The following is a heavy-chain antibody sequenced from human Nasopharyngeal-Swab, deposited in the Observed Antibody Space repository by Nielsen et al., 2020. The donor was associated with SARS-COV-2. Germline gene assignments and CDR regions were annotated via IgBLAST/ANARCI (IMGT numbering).Heavy chain of an antibody. Sequence: SETLSLTCTVSGGSISSGSYYWSWIRQPAGKGLEWIGRIYTSGSTNYNPSLKRRVTISVDTSKNQFSLKLSSVTAADTAVYYCARDGGYYDSSGYYYLDYWGQGTLVTVSS. CDR3: ARDGGYYDSSGYYYLDY. D-gene: IGHD3-22*01. CDR1: GGSISSGSYY. J-gene: IGHJ4*02. CDR2: IYTSGST. V-gene: IGHV4-61*02.